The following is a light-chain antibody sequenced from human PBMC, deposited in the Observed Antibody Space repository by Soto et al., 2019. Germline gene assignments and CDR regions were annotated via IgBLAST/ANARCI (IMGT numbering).Light chain of an antibody. CDR2: QDN. Sequence: SYELTQPPSVSVSPGQTASFTCSGDKLGSKFACWYRQKPGQSPVLIIYQDNKRPSGIPERFSGSNSGNTATLTIRGTQALDEGDYYCQAWDRTTVVFGGGTKLTVL. V-gene: IGLV3-1*01. CDR3: QAWDRTTVV. J-gene: IGLJ3*02. CDR1: KLGSKF.